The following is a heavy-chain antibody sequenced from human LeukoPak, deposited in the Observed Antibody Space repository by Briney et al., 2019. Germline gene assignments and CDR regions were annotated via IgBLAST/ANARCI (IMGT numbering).Heavy chain of an antibody. V-gene: IGHV3-23*01. CDR1: GFTFSSYA. D-gene: IGHD6-19*01. CDR3: AKDQGWYSYFDY. CDR2: ISGSGGST. J-gene: IGHJ4*02. Sequence: GGSLRLSCAASGFTFSSYAMSWVRQAPGKGLEWVSAISGSGGSTYYADSVKGQFTISRDNSKNTLYLQMNSLRAEDTAVYYCAKDQGWYSYFDYWGQGTLVTVSS.